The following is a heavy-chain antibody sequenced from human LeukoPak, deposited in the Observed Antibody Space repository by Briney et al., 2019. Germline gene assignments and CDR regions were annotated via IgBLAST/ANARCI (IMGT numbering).Heavy chain of an antibody. CDR1: GFTFDDYA. Sequence: GGSLRLSCAASGFTFDDYAMHWVRQAPGKGLEWVSGISWSSGSIGYADSVKGRFTISRDNAKNSLYLQMNSLRAEDTALYYCAKDSGDGDAFDIWGQGTMVTVSS. CDR3: AKDSGDGDAFDI. V-gene: IGHV3-9*01. CDR2: ISWSSGSI. J-gene: IGHJ3*02. D-gene: IGHD2-21*01.